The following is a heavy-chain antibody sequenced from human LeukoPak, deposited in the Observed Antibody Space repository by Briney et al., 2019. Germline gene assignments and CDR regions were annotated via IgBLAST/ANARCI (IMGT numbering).Heavy chain of an antibody. CDR3: ARSFYSSSRFYYYYMDV. D-gene: IGHD6-13*01. Sequence: SVKVSCKASGGTFSSYAISWVRQASGQGLEWMGGIIPIFGTANYAQKFQGRVTITADESTSTAYMELSSLRSEDTAVYYCARSFYSSSRFYYYYMDVWGKGTTVTVSS. J-gene: IGHJ6*03. CDR1: GGTFSSYA. V-gene: IGHV1-69*13. CDR2: IIPIFGTA.